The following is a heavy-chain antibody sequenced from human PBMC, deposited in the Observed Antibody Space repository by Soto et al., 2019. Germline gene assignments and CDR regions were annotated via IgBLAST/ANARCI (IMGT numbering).Heavy chain of an antibody. CDR3: ARGGVGYYGSGKRFDP. V-gene: IGHV4-34*01. Sequence: PSETLSLTCVVYGGSFSGYYWSWIRQPPGKGLEWIGEINHSGSTNYNPSLKSRVTISVDTSKNQFSLKLSSVTAADTAVYYCARGGVGYYGSGKRFDPWGQGTLVTVSS. J-gene: IGHJ5*02. CDR1: GGSFSGYY. CDR2: INHSGST. D-gene: IGHD3-10*01.